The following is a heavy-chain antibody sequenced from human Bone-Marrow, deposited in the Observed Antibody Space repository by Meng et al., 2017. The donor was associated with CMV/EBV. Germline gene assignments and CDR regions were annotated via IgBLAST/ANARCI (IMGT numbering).Heavy chain of an antibody. CDR3: ARGVHWASFDY. Sequence: GESLKIPCAASGFTFSSYSMNWVRQAPGKRLEWVSYISSSSSTIYYADSVKGRFTISSDKAKNSPYLQKNSLRAEDTAVYYCARGVHWASFDYWGQVTLVTVSS. CDR2: ISSSSSTI. D-gene: IGHD3-16*01. V-gene: IGHV3-48*01. CDR1: GFTFSSYS. J-gene: IGHJ4*02.